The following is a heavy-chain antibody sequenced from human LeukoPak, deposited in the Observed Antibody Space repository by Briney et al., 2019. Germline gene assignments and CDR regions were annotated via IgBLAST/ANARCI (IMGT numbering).Heavy chain of an antibody. CDR2: IWYDGSNK. CDR3: ARDGIAAAGPDY. J-gene: IGHJ4*02. CDR1: GFTFSSYG. D-gene: IGHD6-13*01. Sequence: PGGSLRLSCAASGFTFSSYGMHWVRQAPGKGLEWVAVIWYDGSNKYYADFVKGRFTISRDNSKNTLYLQMNSLRAEDTAVYYCARDGIAAAGPDYWGQGTLVTVSS. V-gene: IGHV3-33*01.